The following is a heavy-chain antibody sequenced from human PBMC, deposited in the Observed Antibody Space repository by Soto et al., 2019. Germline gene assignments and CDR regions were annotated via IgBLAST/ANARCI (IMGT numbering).Heavy chain of an antibody. Sequence: QVQLVQSGAEVKKPGASVKVSCKASGYTFSDHYLHWVRQAPGQGLEWMGIIHPTGGSTSYAQKFQDRVTMTRDTSTSTVYMELRSLRSDDTAMFYCARGSALDTWGQGTLVSVSS. J-gene: IGHJ5*02. CDR3: ARGSALDT. CDR2: IHPTGGST. CDR1: GYTFSDHY. V-gene: IGHV1-46*01.